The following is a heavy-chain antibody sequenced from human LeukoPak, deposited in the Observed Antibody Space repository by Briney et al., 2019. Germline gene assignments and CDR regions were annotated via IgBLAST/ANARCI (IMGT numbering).Heavy chain of an antibody. V-gene: IGHV3-30*02. J-gene: IGHJ4*02. CDR1: GFTFSSYG. CDR2: IRYDGSNK. Sequence: GGSLRLSCAASGFTFSSYGMHWVRQAPGKGLEWVAFIRYDGSNKYYADSVKGRFTISRDNSKNTLYLQMNSLRAEDTAVYYCAKLPAYCSSTSCSVDYWGQGTLVTVSS. CDR3: AKLPAYCSSTSCSVDY. D-gene: IGHD2-2*01.